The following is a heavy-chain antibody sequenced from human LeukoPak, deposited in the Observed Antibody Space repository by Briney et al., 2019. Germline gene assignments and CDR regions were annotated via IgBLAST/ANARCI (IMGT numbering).Heavy chain of an antibody. J-gene: IGHJ3*02. V-gene: IGHV4-59*01. CDR1: GGSISSYY. CDR3: ARDQSGSSYKSAFDI. D-gene: IGHD1-26*01. CDR2: IHYSGRT. Sequence: TSETLSLTCTVSGGSISSYYWSWIRQTPGKGLECIGYIHYSGRTNYNPSLKSRVTISVDTSKSQFSLKLSSVTAADTAVYYCARDQSGSSYKSAFDIWGQGTMVTVSS.